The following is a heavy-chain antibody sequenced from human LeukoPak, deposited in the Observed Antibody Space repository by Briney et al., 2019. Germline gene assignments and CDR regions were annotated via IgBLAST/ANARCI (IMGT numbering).Heavy chain of an antibody. V-gene: IGHV4-34*01. CDR1: GGSFSGHY. J-gene: IGHJ5*02. CDR2: INHSGGT. Sequence: SETLSLTCAVYGGSFSGHYWSWIRQPPGKGLEWIGEINHSGGTDYNPSLKSRVAISVDTSKNLFSLKLSPVTAADTAVYYCARGNWFDPWGQGTLVTVSS. CDR3: ARGNWFDP.